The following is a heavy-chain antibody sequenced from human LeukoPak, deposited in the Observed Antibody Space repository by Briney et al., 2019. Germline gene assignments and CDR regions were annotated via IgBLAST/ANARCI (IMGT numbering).Heavy chain of an antibody. Sequence: ASVKVSCKASGFTFTAYHMHWVRQAPGQGLEWMGWINPNSGVTNYPQKFQGRVTITRNTSISTAYMELSSLRSEDTAVYYCARGYPMDWNYFDYWGQGMLVTVSS. D-gene: IGHD3/OR15-3a*01. CDR2: INPNSGVT. CDR1: GFTFTAYH. V-gene: IGHV1-2*02. J-gene: IGHJ4*02. CDR3: ARGYPMDWNYFDY.